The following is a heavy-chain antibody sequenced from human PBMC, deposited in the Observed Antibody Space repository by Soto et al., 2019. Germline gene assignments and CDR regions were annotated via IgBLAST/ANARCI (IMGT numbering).Heavy chain of an antibody. CDR1: GYIFTAYS. J-gene: IGHJ1*01. D-gene: IGHD2-15*01. Sequence: QVQLVQSGAEVKKPGASVKVSCKASGYIFTAYSMHWVRQAPGQGLEWMGVVNPSGGSTNYAQKFQGRITMTRDTSTSTVYMDLSSLTSEDTAVYYWAREENCSDGICYSEYFQRWGQATLVTVSS. CDR3: AREENCSDGICYSEYFQR. V-gene: IGHV1-46*01. CDR2: VNPSGGST.